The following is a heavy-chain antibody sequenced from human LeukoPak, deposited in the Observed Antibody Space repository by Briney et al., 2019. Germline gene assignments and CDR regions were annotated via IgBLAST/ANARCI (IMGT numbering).Heavy chain of an antibody. D-gene: IGHD3-10*01. V-gene: IGHV3-21*01. CDR2: ISSSSSYI. CDR3: ARDPYGSGSYSFAHYYYYYGMDV. CDR1: GFTFSSYS. J-gene: IGHJ6*04. Sequence: GGSLRLSCAASGFTFSSYSMNWVRQAPGKGLEWVSSISSSSSYIYYADSVKGRFTISRDNAKNSLYLQTNSLRAEDTAVYYCARDPYGSGSYSFAHYYYYYGMDVWGKGTTVTVSS.